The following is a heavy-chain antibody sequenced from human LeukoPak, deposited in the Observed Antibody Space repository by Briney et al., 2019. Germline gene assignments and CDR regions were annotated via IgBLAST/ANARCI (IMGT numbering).Heavy chain of an antibody. CDR3: ARDRGYSYGLDQSYYYYMDV. D-gene: IGHD5-18*01. Sequence: ASVKVSCKASGYTFTSYGITWVRQAPGQGLEWMGWISAYSGNTNSAQKLQDRITMTTDTSTSTAYMELRSLRSEDTAVYYCARDRGYSYGLDQSYYYYMDVWGKGTTVTVSS. CDR1: GYTFTSYG. CDR2: ISAYSGNT. V-gene: IGHV1-18*01. J-gene: IGHJ6*03.